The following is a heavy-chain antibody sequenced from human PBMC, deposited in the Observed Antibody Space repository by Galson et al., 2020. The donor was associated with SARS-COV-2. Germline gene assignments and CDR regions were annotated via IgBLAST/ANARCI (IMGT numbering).Heavy chain of an antibody. V-gene: IGHV3-23*01. J-gene: IGHJ4*02. CDR2: ISGSGDTT. CDR3: AKGRGGATRSDY. D-gene: IGHD1-26*01. CDR1: GFTLSGLA. Sequence: GGSLRLSCTASGFTLSGLAMSWVRQAPGKGLEWVSAISGSGDTTYYADSVKGRFTVSRDNSKNTLYLQMSSLRADDTAVYYFAKGRGGATRSDYWCQGTLVTVSS.